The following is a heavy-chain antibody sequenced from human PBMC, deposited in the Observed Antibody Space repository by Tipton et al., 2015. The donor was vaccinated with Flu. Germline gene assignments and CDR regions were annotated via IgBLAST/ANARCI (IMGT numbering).Heavy chain of an antibody. CDR1: GFTFSNAW. J-gene: IGHJ3*02. CDR2: IKSKTDGGTT. Sequence: SLRLSCAASGFTFSNAWMSWVRQAPGKGLEWVGRIKSKTDGGTTDYAAPVKGRFTISRDDSKNTLYLQMNSLKTEDTAVYYCTTPTYYDFWSGYPFDAFDIWGQGTMVPVSS. D-gene: IGHD3-3*01. V-gene: IGHV3-15*01. CDR3: TTPTYYDFWSGYPFDAFDI.